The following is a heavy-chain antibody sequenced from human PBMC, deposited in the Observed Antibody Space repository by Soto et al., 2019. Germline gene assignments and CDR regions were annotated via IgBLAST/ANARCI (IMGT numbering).Heavy chain of an antibody. CDR1: GFTFSNMW. CDR3: TTGHY. Sequence: TGGSLRFSCAASGFTFSNMWMSWVRQAQGQGLEWVGRIKDKADGGTSDYAAAVKGRFTISRDDSKSRLYLQMNSLKSDDTAVYYCTTGHYWGQGTLVTVSS. J-gene: IGHJ4*02. V-gene: IGHV3-15*01. CDR2: IKDKADGGTS.